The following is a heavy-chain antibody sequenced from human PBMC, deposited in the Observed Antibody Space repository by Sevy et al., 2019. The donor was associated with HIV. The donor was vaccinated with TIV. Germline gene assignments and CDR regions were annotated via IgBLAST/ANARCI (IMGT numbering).Heavy chain of an antibody. D-gene: IGHD2-15*01. V-gene: IGHV3-21*01. CDR2: ISSSSSYI. CDR1: GFTFSSYS. J-gene: IGHJ3*02. Sequence: GGFLRLSCAASGFTFSSYSMNWVRQAPGKGLEWVSSISSSSSYIYYADSVKGRFTISRDNAKNSLYLQMNSLRAEDTAVYYCASDYCSGGSCYNDAFDIWGQGTMVTVSS. CDR3: ASDYCSGGSCYNDAFDI.